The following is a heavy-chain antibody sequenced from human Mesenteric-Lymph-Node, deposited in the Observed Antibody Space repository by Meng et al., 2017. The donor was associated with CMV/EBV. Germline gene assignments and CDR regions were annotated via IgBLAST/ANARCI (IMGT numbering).Heavy chain of an antibody. CDR1: GYTFTSYY. CDR3: ASMVGRYCSSTSCSPWDY. J-gene: IGHJ4*02. Sequence: ASVKVSCKASGYTFTSYYMHWVRQAPGQGLEWMGWINPNSGGTNYAQKFQGRVTMTRDTSISTAYMELSRLRSDDTAVYYCASMVGRYCSSTSCSPWDYWGQGTLVTVSS. CDR2: INPNSGGT. V-gene: IGHV1-2*02. D-gene: IGHD2-2*01.